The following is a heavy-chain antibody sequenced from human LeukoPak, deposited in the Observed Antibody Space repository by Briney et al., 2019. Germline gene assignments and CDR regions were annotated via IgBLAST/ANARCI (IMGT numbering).Heavy chain of an antibody. CDR2: ISGIGGST. CDR3: AKAGCSGGSCYSDNWFDS. J-gene: IGHJ5*01. D-gene: IGHD2-15*01. V-gene: IGHV3-23*01. Sequence: GGSLRLSCAASGFTFSSYAMSWVRQAPGEGLEWVSAISGIGGSTYYADSVKGRFTISRDNSKNTLYLQTNSLRAEDTAVYYCAKAGCSGGSCYSDNWFDSWGQGTLVTVSS. CDR1: GFTFSSYA.